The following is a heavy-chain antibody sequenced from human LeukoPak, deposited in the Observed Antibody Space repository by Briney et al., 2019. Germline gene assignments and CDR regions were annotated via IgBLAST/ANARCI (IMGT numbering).Heavy chain of an antibody. J-gene: IGHJ4*02. D-gene: IGHD3-22*01. CDR1: GFTFSSYA. Sequence: PGGSLRLSCAASGFTFSSYAMHWVRQAPGKGLEWVAVISYDGSNKYYADSMKGRFTISRDNSKNTLYLQMNSLRAEDTAVYYCARDYYYDSSGYSDNFDYWGQGTLVTVSS. V-gene: IGHV3-30-3*01. CDR2: ISYDGSNK. CDR3: ARDYYYDSSGYSDNFDY.